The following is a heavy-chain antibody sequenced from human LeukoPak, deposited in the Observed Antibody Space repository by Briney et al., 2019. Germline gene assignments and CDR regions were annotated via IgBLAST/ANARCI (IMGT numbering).Heavy chain of an antibody. Sequence: GGSLRLSSAASAFTVSSNYMSWVRQAPGKGLEWVSVIYSGGSTYYADSVKGRFTMSRDNSKNSLYLQMNSLRAEDTAVYYCARDVRAAGGAFDIWGQGTMVTVSS. CDR1: AFTVSSNY. CDR2: IYSGGST. J-gene: IGHJ3*02. D-gene: IGHD3-16*01. V-gene: IGHV3-66*01. CDR3: ARDVRAAGGAFDI.